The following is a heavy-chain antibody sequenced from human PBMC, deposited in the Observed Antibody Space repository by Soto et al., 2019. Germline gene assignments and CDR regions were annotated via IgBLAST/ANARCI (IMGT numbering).Heavy chain of an antibody. CDR3: AKYTYYYDSSGYYRFDY. Sequence: GGSLRLSCAASGFTFSSYAMSWDRQAPGKGLERDSAINGSGGSTYYADSVKARFTTSRDNSKNTLSLQMNSLRAEDTALYYCAKYTYYYDSSGYYRFDYWGQGTLVTVSS. V-gene: IGHV3-23*01. J-gene: IGHJ4*02. CDR1: GFTFSSYA. D-gene: IGHD3-22*01. CDR2: INGSGGST.